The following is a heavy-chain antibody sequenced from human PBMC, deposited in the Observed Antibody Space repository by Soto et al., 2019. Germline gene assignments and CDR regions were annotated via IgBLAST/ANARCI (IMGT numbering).Heavy chain of an antibody. V-gene: IGHV1-18*01. CDR1: GYTFTSYG. Sequence: ASVKVSCKASGYTFTSYGISWVRQAPGQGLEWMGWISAYNGNTNSTQKLQGRVTMTTDTSTSPAYMELRSLRSDDTAGYYCARDLNISDALDIWGQGTMVTVSS. D-gene: IGHD3-9*01. J-gene: IGHJ3*02. CDR2: ISAYNGNT. CDR3: ARDLNISDALDI.